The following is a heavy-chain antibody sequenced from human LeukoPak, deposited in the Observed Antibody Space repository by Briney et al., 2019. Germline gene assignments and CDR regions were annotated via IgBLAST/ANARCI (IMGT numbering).Heavy chain of an antibody. J-gene: IGHJ4*02. V-gene: IGHV5-51*01. Sequence: GASLKISCKGSGYSFFSSWIGWVRQMPGKGLECMGIIFPGDSDTRYSPSFQGQVTISADKSINTAYLQWSSLKASDTAMYYCARGEPFDYWGQGTLVTVSS. CDR3: ARGEPFDY. CDR1: GYSFFSSW. D-gene: IGHD3-16*01. CDR2: IFPGDSDT.